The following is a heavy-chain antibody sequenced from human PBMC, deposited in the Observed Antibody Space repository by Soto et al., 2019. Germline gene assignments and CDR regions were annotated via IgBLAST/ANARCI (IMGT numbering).Heavy chain of an antibody. CDR1: GGSVSSGSYY. Sequence: QVQLQESGPGLVKPSETLSLTCTVSGGSVSSGSYYWSWIRQPPGKGLEWIGCIYYSGSTNYNPSLKSRVTISVDTSKNQFSLKLSSVTAADTAVYYCARSDSSGWYGWYFDLWGRGTLVTVSS. CDR2: IYYSGST. D-gene: IGHD6-19*01. CDR3: ARSDSSGWYGWYFDL. V-gene: IGHV4-61*01. J-gene: IGHJ2*01.